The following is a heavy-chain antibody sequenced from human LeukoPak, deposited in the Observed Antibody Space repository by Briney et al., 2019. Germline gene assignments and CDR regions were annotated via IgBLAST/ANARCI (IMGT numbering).Heavy chain of an antibody. CDR3: AREWELNTPASFDI. V-gene: IGHV1-69*13. J-gene: IGHJ3*02. Sequence: GASVKVSCKASGGTLSSYAISWVRQAPGQGLEWMGGIIPIFGTANYAQKFQGRVTITADESTSTAYMELSSLRSEDTAVYYCAREWELNTPASFDIWGQGTMVTVSS. D-gene: IGHD1-26*01. CDR2: IIPIFGTA. CDR1: GGTLSSYA.